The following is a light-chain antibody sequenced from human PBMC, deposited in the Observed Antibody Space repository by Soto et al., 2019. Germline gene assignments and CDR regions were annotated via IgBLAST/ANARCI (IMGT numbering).Light chain of an antibody. CDR3: QQQGT. J-gene: IGKJ2*01. V-gene: IGKV3-20*01. CDR1: RSLSSSY. Sequence: EIVLTQSPGTLSLSPGERATLSCRASRSLSSSYVDWYQQKPGQAPRLLIYAASRRATGIPDRFSGSESATEYTLTISRLEPEDFAVYYCQQQGTFGQGTKLEIK. CDR2: AAS.